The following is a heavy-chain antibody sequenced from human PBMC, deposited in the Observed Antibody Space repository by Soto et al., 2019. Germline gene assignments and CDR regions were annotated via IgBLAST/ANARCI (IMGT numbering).Heavy chain of an antibody. J-gene: IGHJ5*02. CDR3: TRGNGSDWFDP. V-gene: IGHV3-30*03. CDR2: ISYDGSNK. Sequence: SLRLSCAASGFTFSSYGMHWVRQAPGKGLEWVAVISYDGSNKYYADSVKGRFTISRDNSKNTLYLQMNSLRAEDTAVYYCTRGNGSDWFDPWGQGTLVTVSS. CDR1: GFTFSSYG. D-gene: IGHD2-15*01.